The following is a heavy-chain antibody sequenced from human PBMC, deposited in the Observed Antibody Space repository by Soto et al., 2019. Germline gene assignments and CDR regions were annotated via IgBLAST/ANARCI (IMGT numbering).Heavy chain of an antibody. V-gene: IGHV1-3*01. D-gene: IGHD3-3*01. CDR1: GYTFTSYA. J-gene: IGHJ6*02. CDR2: INAGNGNT. Sequence: ASVKVSCKASGYTFTSYAMHWVRQAPGQRLEWMGWINAGNGNTKYSQKFQGRVTITRDTSASTAYMELSSLRSEDTAVYYCARVFGVVNLYYYYGMDVWGQGTKVTVYS. CDR3: ARVFGVVNLYYYYGMDV.